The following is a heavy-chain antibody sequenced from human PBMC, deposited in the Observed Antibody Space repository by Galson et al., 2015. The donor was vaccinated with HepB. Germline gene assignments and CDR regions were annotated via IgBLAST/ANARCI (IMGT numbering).Heavy chain of an antibody. J-gene: IGHJ4*02. CDR1: GFTFSSYG. CDR3: ARERDTAMVCLTLYY. V-gene: IGHV3-30*03. Sequence: SLRLSCAASGFTFSSYGMHWVRQAPGKGLEWVAVISYDGSNKYYADSVKGRFTISRDNSKNTLYLQMNSLRAEDTAVYYCARERDTAMVCLTLYYWGQGTLVTVSS. CDR2: ISYDGSNK. D-gene: IGHD5-18*01.